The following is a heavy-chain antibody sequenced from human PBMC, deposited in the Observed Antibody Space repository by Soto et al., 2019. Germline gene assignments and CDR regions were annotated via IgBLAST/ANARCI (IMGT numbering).Heavy chain of an antibody. CDR2: IFHGGNT. CDR3: ARARWYDAFDV. CDR1: GFFISSGNY. D-gene: IGHD2-15*01. V-gene: IGHV4-38-2*01. Sequence: GSLRLSCAASGFFISSGNYWGWIRKPPGKGLEWIGSIFHGGNTYYNPSLKGRVTISVDMSKNQFSLKLNSVTAADTAVYYCARARWYDAFDVWGQGTVVTVSS. J-gene: IGHJ3*01.